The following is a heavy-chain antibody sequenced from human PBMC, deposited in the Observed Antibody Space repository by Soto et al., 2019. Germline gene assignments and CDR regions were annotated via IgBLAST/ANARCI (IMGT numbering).Heavy chain of an antibody. Sequence: PSETLSLTCTVSGGSISSYYWSWIRQPPGKGLEWIGYIYYSGSTNYNPSLKSRVTISVDTSKNQFSLKLSSVTAADTAVYYCARRRDDDFWSGEKNYYMDGWGKGTTVTVSS. CDR3: ARRRDDDFWSGEKNYYMDG. CDR1: GGSISSYY. D-gene: IGHD3-3*01. J-gene: IGHJ6*03. V-gene: IGHV4-59*08. CDR2: IYYSGST.